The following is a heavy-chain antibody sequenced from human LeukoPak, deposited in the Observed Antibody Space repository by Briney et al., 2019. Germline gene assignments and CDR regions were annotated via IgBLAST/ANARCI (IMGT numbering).Heavy chain of an antibody. D-gene: IGHD3-10*01. V-gene: IGHV4-39*07. CDR3: ARAPLLLWFGEFLPDAFDI. Sequence: PSETLSLTCSVSGGSISGSSFYWGWIRQPPGKGLEWIGSVYYSGSPYYNPSLESRVTMSIDTSRDQFFLELNSVTAADTAVYYCARAPLLLWFGEFLPDAFDIWGQGTMVTVSS. J-gene: IGHJ3*02. CDR2: VYYSGSP. CDR1: GGSISGSSFY.